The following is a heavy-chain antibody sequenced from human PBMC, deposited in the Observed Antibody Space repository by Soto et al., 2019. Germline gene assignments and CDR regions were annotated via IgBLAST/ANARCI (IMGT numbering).Heavy chain of an antibody. D-gene: IGHD3-22*01. CDR1: GYSFAGYW. CDR2: IDPSDSQT. CDR3: ARQIYDSDTGPNFQYYFDS. J-gene: IGHJ4*02. Sequence: LKISCNGSGYSFAGYWITWVRQKPGKGLDWMGRIDPSDSQTYYSPSFRGHVTISATKSITTVFLQWSSLRASDTAMYYCARQIYDSDTGPNFQYYFDSWGQGTPVTVSS. V-gene: IGHV5-10-1*01.